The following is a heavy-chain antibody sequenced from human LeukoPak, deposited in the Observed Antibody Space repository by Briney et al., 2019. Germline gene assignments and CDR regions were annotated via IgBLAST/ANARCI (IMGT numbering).Heavy chain of an antibody. J-gene: IGHJ4*02. CDR3: ARHFSDAYRGRYYRFDY. Sequence: SETLSLTCTVSGGSISSYYWSWIRQPPGKGLEWIGYIYYSGSTNYNPSLKSRVTISVDTSKNQFSLKLSSVTAGDTAVYYCARHFSDAYRGRYYRFDYWGQGTLVTVSS. CDR2: IYYSGST. D-gene: IGHD1-26*01. V-gene: IGHV4-59*08. CDR1: GGSISSYY.